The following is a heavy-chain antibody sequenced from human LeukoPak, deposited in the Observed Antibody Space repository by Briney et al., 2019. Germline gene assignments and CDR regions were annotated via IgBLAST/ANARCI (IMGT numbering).Heavy chain of an antibody. J-gene: IGHJ2*01. CDR3: ARDYYGLGSYCYFDL. V-gene: IGHV3-23*01. Sequence: GGSLRLSCAGSGFTFSNYAMSWVRQAPGKGLEWVSSTVSSGGNTFYADSVKGRFTISRDNSKNTLYLQMNSLRAEDTAVYFCARDYYGLGSYCYFDLWGRGTLVTVSS. CDR2: TVSSGGNT. CDR1: GFTFSNYA. D-gene: IGHD3-10*01.